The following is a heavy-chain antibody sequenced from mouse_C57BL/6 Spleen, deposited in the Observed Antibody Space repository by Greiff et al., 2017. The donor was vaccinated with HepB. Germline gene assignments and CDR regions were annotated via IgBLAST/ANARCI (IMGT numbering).Heavy chain of an antibody. CDR2: IHPNSGST. CDR3: ARELRLDGSSYD. CDR1: GYTFTSYW. V-gene: IGHV1-64*01. Sequence: QVQLQQPGAELVKPGASVKLSCKASGYTFTSYWMHWVKQRPGQGLEWIGMIHPNSGSTNYNEKFKSKATLTVDKSSSTAYMQLSSLTSEDSAVYYCARELRLDGSSYDWGQGTTLTVSS. D-gene: IGHD1-1*01. J-gene: IGHJ2*01.